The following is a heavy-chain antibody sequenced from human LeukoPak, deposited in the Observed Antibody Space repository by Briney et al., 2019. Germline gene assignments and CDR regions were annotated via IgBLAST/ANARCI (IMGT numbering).Heavy chain of an antibody. CDR3: ARDRGAIVVVIDAFDI. V-gene: IGHV4-4*02. CDR2: IYHSGST. CDR1: GGSISSSDW. J-gene: IGHJ3*02. D-gene: IGHD3-22*01. Sequence: SGTLSLTYAISGGSISSSDWWSWVRQRPGKGLEWNGEIYHSGSTNYNPSLKSRVTISVDTSKNQFSLKLSSVTAADTAVYYCARDRGAIVVVIDAFDIWGQGTMVTVSS.